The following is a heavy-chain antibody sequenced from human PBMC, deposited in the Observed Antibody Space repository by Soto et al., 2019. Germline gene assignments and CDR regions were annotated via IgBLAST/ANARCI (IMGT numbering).Heavy chain of an antibody. Sequence: ASVKLYCNASGYTFTSYDINWVRQATGQGLEWMGWMNPNSGNTGYAQKFQGRVTMTRNTSISTAYMELSSLRSEDTAVYYCARGFDQYYAFDIWGQGTMVTVSS. CDR2: MNPNSGNT. CDR1: GYTFTSYD. V-gene: IGHV1-8*01. CDR3: ARGFDQYYAFDI. J-gene: IGHJ3*02.